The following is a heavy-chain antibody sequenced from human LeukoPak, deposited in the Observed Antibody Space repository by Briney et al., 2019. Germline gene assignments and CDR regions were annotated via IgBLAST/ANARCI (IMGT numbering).Heavy chain of an antibody. J-gene: IGHJ4*02. CDR1: GFTFSSCA. D-gene: IGHD3-22*01. CDR3: AREAYYDCSGSLDY. V-gene: IGHV3-23*01. Sequence: GGSLRLSCAASGFTFSSCAMSWVRQAPGKGLEWVSAISGSGGSTYYADSVKGRLTISRDNSKNTLYLHMSSLRADDTAIYYCAREAYYDCSGSLDYWGQGTLVTVSS. CDR2: ISGSGGST.